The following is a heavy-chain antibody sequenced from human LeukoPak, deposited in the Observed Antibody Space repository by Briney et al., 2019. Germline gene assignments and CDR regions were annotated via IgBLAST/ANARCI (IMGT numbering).Heavy chain of an antibody. CDR3: ARTTVTTPWYYYYGMDV. D-gene: IGHD4-17*01. CDR2: ISYDGSNK. J-gene: IGHJ6*02. Sequence: GGSLRLSCAASGFTFSSYAMHWVRQAPGKGLEWVAVISYDGSNKYYADSVKGRFTIPRDNSKNTLYLQMNSLRAEDTAVYYCARTTVTTPWYYYYGMDVWGQGTTVTVSS. V-gene: IGHV3-30-3*01. CDR1: GFTFSSYA.